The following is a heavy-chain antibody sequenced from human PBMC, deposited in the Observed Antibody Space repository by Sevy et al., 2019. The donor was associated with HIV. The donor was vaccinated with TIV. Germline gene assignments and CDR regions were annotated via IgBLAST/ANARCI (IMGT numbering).Heavy chain of an antibody. J-gene: IGHJ6*02. D-gene: IGHD3-10*02. CDR1: GFTFGSYG. Sequence: GGSLRLSCVGSGFTFGSYGMSWVRQPLGKGLEWVSSISFSGVATFYADSVRGRFTISRDNSKNILYLQMNSLRAEDTAVYFCAKPPSNHDVLHYYGMDVWGQGTTVTVSS. CDR3: AKPPSNHDVLHYYGMDV. CDR2: ISFSGVAT. V-gene: IGHV3-23*01.